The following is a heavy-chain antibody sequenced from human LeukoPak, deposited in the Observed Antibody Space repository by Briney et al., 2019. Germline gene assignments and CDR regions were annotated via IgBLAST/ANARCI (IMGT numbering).Heavy chain of an antibody. Sequence: PGGSLRLSCAASGFTFSSYSMNWVRQAPGKGLEWVSYISSSSSTIYYADSVKGRFTISRDNAKNSLYLQMNSLRAEDTAVYYCARDRFGGYSSSWFNYWGQGTLVTVSS. CDR2: ISSSSSTI. V-gene: IGHV3-48*01. CDR3: ARDRFGGYSSSWFNY. D-gene: IGHD6-13*01. CDR1: GFTFSSYS. J-gene: IGHJ4*02.